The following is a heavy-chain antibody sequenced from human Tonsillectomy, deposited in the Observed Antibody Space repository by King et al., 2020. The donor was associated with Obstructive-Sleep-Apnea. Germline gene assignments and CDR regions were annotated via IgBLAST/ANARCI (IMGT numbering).Heavy chain of an antibody. CDR2: ISGSGGST. CDR1: GFTFSSYA. CDR3: AKENFGVFGVVLSGVY. J-gene: IGHJ4*02. V-gene: IGHV3-23*04. D-gene: IGHD3-3*01. Sequence: EVQLVESGGGLVQPGGSLRLSCAASGFTFSSYAMSWVRQAPGQGLEWVSAISGSGGSTYYADSWKGRFTISRDNYKNTLYLQMNSLRAEDTAVYYCAKENFGVFGVVLSGVYWGQGTLVTVSS.